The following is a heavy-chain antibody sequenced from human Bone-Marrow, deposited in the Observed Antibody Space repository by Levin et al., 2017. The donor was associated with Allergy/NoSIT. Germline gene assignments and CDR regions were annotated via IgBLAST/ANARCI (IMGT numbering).Heavy chain of an antibody. J-gene: IGHJ3*02. V-gene: IGHV4-34*01. CDR1: GGSFSGYY. D-gene: IGHD2-8*01. CDR2: INHSGST. Sequence: SETLSLTCAVYGGSFSGYYWSWIRQPPGKGLEWIGEINHSGSTNYNPSLKSRVTISVDTSKNQFSLKLSSVTAADTAVYYCAMGAYCTNGVCRYKKDAFDIWGQGTMVTVSS. CDR3: AMGAYCTNGVCRYKKDAFDI.